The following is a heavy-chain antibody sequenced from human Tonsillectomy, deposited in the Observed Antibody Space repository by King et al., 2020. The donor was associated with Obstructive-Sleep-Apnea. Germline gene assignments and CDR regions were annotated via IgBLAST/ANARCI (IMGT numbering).Heavy chain of an antibody. CDR1: GFSFSTYW. CDR2: IRQDGTEM. J-gene: IGHJ4*02. Sequence: QLVQSGGGLVRPGGSLRLSCAASGFSFSTYWMTWVRQAPGKGLEWVANIRQDGTEMYYVDSLKGRFTISRDNAKNSLYLQMNSRRAEDTAVYYCARENDNDTYGYSHYFDYWGQGTLVTVSS. CDR3: ARENDNDTYGYSHYFDY. V-gene: IGHV3-7*03. D-gene: IGHD5-18*01.